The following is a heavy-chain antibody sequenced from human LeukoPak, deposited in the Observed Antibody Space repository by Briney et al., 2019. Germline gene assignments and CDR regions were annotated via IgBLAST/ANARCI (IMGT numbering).Heavy chain of an antibody. Sequence: PETLSLTCTVSGGSISSYFWTWIRQPPGKGLEWIGYIYYSGSTNYSPSLKSRVTISVDTSKNQFPLNLTSVTAADTAVYYCARFTPQGYGWGGYNRFDPWGQGTLVTVSS. CDR1: GGSISSYF. CDR2: IYYSGST. CDR3: ARFTPQGYGWGGYNRFDP. V-gene: IGHV4-59*01. D-gene: IGHD3-16*01. J-gene: IGHJ5*02.